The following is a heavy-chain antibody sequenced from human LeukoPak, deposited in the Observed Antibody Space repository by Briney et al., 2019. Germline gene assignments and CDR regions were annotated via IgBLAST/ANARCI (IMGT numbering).Heavy chain of an antibody. D-gene: IGHD3-22*01. CDR1: GFTFSHHT. CDR3: AREFFRYYDSSGHPHSFDL. V-gene: IGHV3-21*01. J-gene: IGHJ4*02. CDR2: ISSTSAYI. Sequence: GGSLRLSCAASGFTFSHHTMAWVRHTPGKGLEWVSSISSTSAYIHYADSAKGRFTISRDNAKNSLYLQMNSLGVEDTAVYHCAREFFRYYDSSGHPHSFDLWGQGPLVPVPS.